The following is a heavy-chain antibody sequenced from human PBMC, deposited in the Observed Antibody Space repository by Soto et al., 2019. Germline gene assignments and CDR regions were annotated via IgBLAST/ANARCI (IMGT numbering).Heavy chain of an antibody. J-gene: IGHJ6*02. V-gene: IGHV4-59*01. D-gene: IGHD2-2*01. Sequence: PSETLSLTCTVSGGSINTYHWNWIRQPPGKGLEWIGYVYYSGSTNYNPSLKSRVTISVDTSKNQFSLKLNSVTAADTAVYYCAKEYCGSTSCYWTGLGVWGQGTTVTVSS. CDR3: AKEYCGSTSCYWTGLGV. CDR1: GGSINTYH. CDR2: VYYSGST.